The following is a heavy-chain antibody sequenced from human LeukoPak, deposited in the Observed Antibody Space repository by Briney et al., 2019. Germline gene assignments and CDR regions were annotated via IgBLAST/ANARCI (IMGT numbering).Heavy chain of an antibody. CDR1: GFTVSSNY. V-gene: IGHV3-53*01. Sequence: GGSLRLSCAASGFTVSSNYMSWVRQAPGKGLEWVSVIYSGGSTYYADSVEGRFTISRDNSKNTLHLQMNSLRAEDTAVYYCARSPDTVSHHFDYWGQGTLVTVSS. CDR2: IYSGGST. J-gene: IGHJ4*02. CDR3: ARSPDTVSHHFDY. D-gene: IGHD4-17*01.